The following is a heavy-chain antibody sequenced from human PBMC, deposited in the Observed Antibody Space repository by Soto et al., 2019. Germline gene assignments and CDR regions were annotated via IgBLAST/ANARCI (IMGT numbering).Heavy chain of an antibody. CDR2: IYYSGST. D-gene: IGHD5-12*01. CDR1: GGSISSGGYY. Sequence: QVQLQESGPGLVKPSQTLSLTCTVSGGSISSGGYYWSWIRQHPGKGLEWIGYIYYSGSTYYNPSLQSRGTIAVDTSKSRFSLKLSSVTAADTAVYYCPRGYSGYRNFDYWGQGTLVTVSS. J-gene: IGHJ4*02. V-gene: IGHV4-31*03. CDR3: PRGYSGYRNFDY.